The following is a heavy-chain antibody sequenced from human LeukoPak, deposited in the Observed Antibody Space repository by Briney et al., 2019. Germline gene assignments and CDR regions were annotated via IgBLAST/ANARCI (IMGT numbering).Heavy chain of an antibody. CDR1: GFTFSSYG. Sequence: GGSLRLSCAASGFTFSSYGMHWVRQAPGKGLEWVAVISYDGSNKYYADSVKGRFTISRDNSKNTLYLQMNSLRAEDTAVYYCAKSLSTGTRKKTYYYYGMDVWGQGTTVTVSS. V-gene: IGHV3-30*18. CDR3: AKSLSTGTRKKTYYYYGMDV. D-gene: IGHD1-7*01. J-gene: IGHJ6*02. CDR2: ISYDGSNK.